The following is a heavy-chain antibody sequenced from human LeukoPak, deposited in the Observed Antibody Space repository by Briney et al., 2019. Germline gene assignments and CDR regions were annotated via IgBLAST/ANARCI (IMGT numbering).Heavy chain of an antibody. CDR3: ARENWTNDF. D-gene: IGHD1/OR15-1a*01. CDR1: GFTFTTYY. J-gene: IGHJ4*02. Sequence: GGSLRLSCTASGFTFTTYYMSWVRQAPGKGLEWVANINQDGGTKYYVDSVKGRFTISRDNAINSVFLQMNSLRAEDTAVYYCARENWTNDFWGQGTLVTVSS. V-gene: IGHV3-7*01. CDR2: INQDGGTK.